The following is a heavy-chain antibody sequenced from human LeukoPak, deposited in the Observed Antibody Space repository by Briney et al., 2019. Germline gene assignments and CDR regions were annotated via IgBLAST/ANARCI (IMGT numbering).Heavy chain of an antibody. D-gene: IGHD1-26*01. J-gene: IGHJ4*02. CDR1: GFTFSDYY. V-gene: IGHV3-11*04. CDR3: AKEGLVGATLD. CDR2: ISSSGSTI. Sequence: GGSLRLSCAASGFTFSDYYMSWIRQAPGKGLEWVSYISSSGSTIYYADSVKGRFTISRDNSKNTLYLQMNSLRAEDTAVYYCAKEGLVGATLDWGQGTLVTVSS.